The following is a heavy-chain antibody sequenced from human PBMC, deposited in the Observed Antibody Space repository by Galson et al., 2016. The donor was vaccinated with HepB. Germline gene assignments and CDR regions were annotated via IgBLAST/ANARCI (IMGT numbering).Heavy chain of an antibody. J-gene: IGHJ3*02. CDR3: ARDIEQWLPSLDAFDI. CDR1: GFTFDDYD. Sequence: SLRLSCAASGFTFDDYDMHWVRQVPGKGLEWVSGISWNSGTKGYADSVKGRFTISRDNGKKSLYLQMNSLRPEDTALYYCARDIEQWLPSLDAFDIWGQGTMVTVSS. D-gene: IGHD6-19*01. CDR2: ISWNSGTK. V-gene: IGHV3-9*01.